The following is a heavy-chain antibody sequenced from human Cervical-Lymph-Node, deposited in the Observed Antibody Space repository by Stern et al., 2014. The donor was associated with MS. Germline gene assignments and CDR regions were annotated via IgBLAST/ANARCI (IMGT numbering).Heavy chain of an antibody. CDR2: ISYDGSNK. CDR3: ARDRLDGDYVYYYGLDV. Sequence: VQLVESGGGVVRPGRSLRLSFATSGFTFSRYAVLWVRQAPGKGLEWVAAISYDGSNKFYGDSVKGRFTISRDNSKNTLFLQMNNLRPEDSGVYHCARDRLDGDYVYYYGLDVWGQGTTVTVSS. D-gene: IGHD4-17*01. V-gene: IGHV3-30*04. J-gene: IGHJ6*02. CDR1: GFTFSRYA.